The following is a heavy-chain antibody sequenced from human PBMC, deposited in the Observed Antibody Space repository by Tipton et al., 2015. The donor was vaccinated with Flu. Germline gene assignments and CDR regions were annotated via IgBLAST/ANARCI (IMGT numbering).Heavy chain of an antibody. J-gene: IGHJ4*02. CDR2: IRNKAKCYST. CDR1: GFTFSDHY. CDR3: ARTGIPAPSERTFLRDFDY. V-gene: IGHV3-72*01. Sequence: SLRLSCVASGFTFSDHYMEWVRQAPGKGLEWVARIRNKAKCYSTDYAVSVKGRFTISRDESENSVYLQMNYLKTDDTALYYCARTGIPAPSERTFLRDFDYWGQGTLVTVSS. D-gene: IGHD6-25*01.